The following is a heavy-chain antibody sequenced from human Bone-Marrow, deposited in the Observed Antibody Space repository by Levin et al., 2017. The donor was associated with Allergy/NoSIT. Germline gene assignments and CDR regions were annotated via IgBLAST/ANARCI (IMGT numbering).Heavy chain of an antibody. J-gene: IGHJ6*02. D-gene: IGHD2-15*01. V-gene: IGHV4-59*01. CDR3: ARGDRQVVVAATLDYYYYGMDV. Sequence: SQTLSLTCTVSGGSISSYYWSWIRQPPGKGLEWIGYIYYSGSTNYNPSLKSRVTISVDTSKNQFSLKLSSVTAADTAVYYCARGDRQVVVAATLDYYYYGMDVWGQGTTVTVSS. CDR2: IYYSGST. CDR1: GGSISSYY.